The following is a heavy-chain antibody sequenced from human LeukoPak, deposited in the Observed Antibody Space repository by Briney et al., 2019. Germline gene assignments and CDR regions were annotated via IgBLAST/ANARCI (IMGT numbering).Heavy chain of an antibody. CDR2: INHSGST. CDR1: GGSISSYY. Sequence: SETLSLTCTVSGGSISSYYWSWIRQPPGKGLEWIGEINHSGSTNYNPSLKSRVTISVDTSKNQFSLKLSSVTAADTAVYYCARGRSSPLYYYYYYMDVWDKGTTVTVSS. D-gene: IGHD6-19*01. V-gene: IGHV4-34*01. J-gene: IGHJ6*03. CDR3: ARGRSSPLYYYYYYMDV.